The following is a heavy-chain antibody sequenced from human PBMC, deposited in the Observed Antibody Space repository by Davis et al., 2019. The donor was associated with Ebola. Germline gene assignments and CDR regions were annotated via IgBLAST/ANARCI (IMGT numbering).Heavy chain of an antibody. CDR2: INHSGST. Sequence: SEILSLTCAVYGGSFSGYYWSWIRQPPGKGLEWIGEINHSGSTNYNPSLKSRVTISVDTSKNQFSLKLSSVTAADTAVYYCARGIRIAARPGFDYWGQGTLVTVSS. CDR3: ARGIRIAARPGFDY. D-gene: IGHD6-6*01. V-gene: IGHV4-34*01. J-gene: IGHJ4*02. CDR1: GGSFSGYY.